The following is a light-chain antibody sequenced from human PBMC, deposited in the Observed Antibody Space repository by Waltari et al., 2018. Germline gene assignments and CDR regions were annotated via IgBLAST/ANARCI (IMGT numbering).Light chain of an antibody. Sequence: SHELTQPPSVSVSPGQTATISCSRDALPKQYGYWYQQKPGQAPILLIYKDTERPAGIPERFSGFRAGTTVTLTISGVQAEDEADYYCQSADNSGTYWEFGGGTKLTVL. J-gene: IGLJ3*02. CDR2: KDT. V-gene: IGLV3-25*03. CDR3: QSADNSGTYWE. CDR1: ALPKQY.